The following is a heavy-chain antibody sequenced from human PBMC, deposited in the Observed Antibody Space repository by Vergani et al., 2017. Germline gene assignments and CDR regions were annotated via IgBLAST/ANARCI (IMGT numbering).Heavy chain of an antibody. V-gene: IGHV3-53*04. CDR1: GFTFSSY. D-gene: IGHD1-26*01. CDR2: IYSGGST. J-gene: IGHJ4*02. Sequence: EVQLLESGGGLVQPGGSLRLSCAASGFTFSSYMSWVRQAPGKGLEWVSVIYSGGSTYYADSVKGRFTISRHNSKNTLYLQMNSLRAEDTAVYYCASRVGASPVDYWGQGTLVTVSS. CDR3: ASRVGASPVDY.